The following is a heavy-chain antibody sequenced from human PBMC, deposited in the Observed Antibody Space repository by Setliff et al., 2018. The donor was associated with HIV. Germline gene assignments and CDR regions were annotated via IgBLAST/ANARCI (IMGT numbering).Heavy chain of an antibody. Sequence: SLTCTISGGSITGYFWSWIRQPPGKGLEWIGYIYYNGNTNYNPSLKSRGTISVGTSKNQFSLKLTSVTAADTAVYYCAREIYGGNSRPFDYWGQGTLVTVSS. CDR1: GGSITGYF. J-gene: IGHJ4*02. CDR3: AREIYGGNSRPFDY. V-gene: IGHV4-59*01. CDR2: IYYNGNT. D-gene: IGHD4-17*01.